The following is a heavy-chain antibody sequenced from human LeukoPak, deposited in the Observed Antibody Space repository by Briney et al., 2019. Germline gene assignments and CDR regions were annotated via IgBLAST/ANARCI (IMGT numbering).Heavy chain of an antibody. D-gene: IGHD2-2*01. CDR3: ASLIVVVPAAPYIDY. Sequence: SETLSLTCTVSGGSISSSSYYWGWLRQPPGKRLEWIGSIYYSGSTYHNPSLKSRVTISVDTSKNKFSLKLSSVSAADTAVYYCASLIVVVPAAPYIDYWGQGTLVTVSS. CDR2: IYYSGST. V-gene: IGHV4-39*01. CDR1: GGSISSSSYY. J-gene: IGHJ4*02.